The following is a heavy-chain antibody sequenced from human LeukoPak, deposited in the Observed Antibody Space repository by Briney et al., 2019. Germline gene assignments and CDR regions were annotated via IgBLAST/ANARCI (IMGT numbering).Heavy chain of an antibody. D-gene: IGHD2/OR15-2a*01. CDR2: ISNSAVST. CDR1: GFTFSSDS. CDR3: AKDSFSTM. Sequence: PGESLKISCAASGFTFSSDSMTWVRQAPGKGLEWVSTISNSAVSTFYADPVKGRFSISRDNSKNTLYLHMSSLSAEDTAMYYCAKDSFSTMWGPGTLVTVSS. V-gene: IGHV3-23*01. J-gene: IGHJ4*02.